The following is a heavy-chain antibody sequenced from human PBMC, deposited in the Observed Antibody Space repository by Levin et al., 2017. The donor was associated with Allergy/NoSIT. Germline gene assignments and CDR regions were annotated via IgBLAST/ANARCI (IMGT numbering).Heavy chain of an antibody. Sequence: TGESLKISCAASGFTFSTYAMHWVRQTPGKGLEWVAVISYDGNNQYYADSLKGRFTISRDNSKNTLYLEMDSLRDEDTSMYYCARGGYYDTTGYAYFDNWGQGILVTVSS. D-gene: IGHD3-22*01. CDR2: ISYDGNNQ. CDR3: ARGGYYDTTGYAYFDN. J-gene: IGHJ4*02. CDR1: GFTFSTYA. V-gene: IGHV3-30*04.